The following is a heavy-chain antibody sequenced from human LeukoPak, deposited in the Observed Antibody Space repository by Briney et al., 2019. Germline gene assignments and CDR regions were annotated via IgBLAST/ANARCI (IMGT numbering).Heavy chain of an antibody. CDR1: GFTFSSYW. CDR2: INSDGSST. J-gene: IGHJ4*02. D-gene: IGHD5-18*01. Sequence: GGSLRLSCAASGFTFSSYWMHWVRQAPGKGLVWFSRINSDGSSTSYADSVKGRFTISRDNAKNTLYLQMNSLRAEDTAVYYCARARYSYGYLVDYWGQGTLVTVSS. V-gene: IGHV3-74*01. CDR3: ARARYSYGYLVDY.